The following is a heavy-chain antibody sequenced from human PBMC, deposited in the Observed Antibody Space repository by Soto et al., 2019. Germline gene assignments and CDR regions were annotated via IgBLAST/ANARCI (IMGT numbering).Heavy chain of an antibody. CDR3: ARYDAFKAFDL. D-gene: IGHD1-1*01. V-gene: IGHV3-21*02. CDR2: ISSGSVHI. Sequence: EVELVESGGGLVKPGGSLRLSCAASGFTFNSYSVNWVRQAPGKGLEWVASISSGSVHIDFADSVKGRFTISRDEVTNSVSLQMDRLRVEDTGIYYCARYDAFKAFDLWGQGTMVTVSS. J-gene: IGHJ3*01. CDR1: GFTFNSYS.